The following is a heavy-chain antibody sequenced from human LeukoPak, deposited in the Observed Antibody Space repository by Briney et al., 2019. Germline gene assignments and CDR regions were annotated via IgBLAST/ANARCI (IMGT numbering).Heavy chain of an antibody. J-gene: IGHJ3*02. Sequence: PSETLSLTCNVSGGSITSNYFNWVRQPPGKGLEWIGYIHHTGTSNYNPSLKSRVTISVDTSKNQFSLKLSSVTAADTAVYYCARELGYYDSSGYSDAFDIRGQGTMVTVSS. CDR3: ARELGYYDSSGYSDAFDI. V-gene: IGHV4-59*12. D-gene: IGHD3-22*01. CDR1: GGSITSNY. CDR2: IHHTGTS.